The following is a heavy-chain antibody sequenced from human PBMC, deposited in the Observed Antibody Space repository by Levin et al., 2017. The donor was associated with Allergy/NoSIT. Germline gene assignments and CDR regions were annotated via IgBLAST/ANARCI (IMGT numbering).Heavy chain of an antibody. CDR3: TRHHYYGSGSHTAGGDY. D-gene: IGHD3-10*01. V-gene: IGHV3-73*01. J-gene: IGHJ4*02. CDR1: GFTFSGSA. CDR2: IRSKANSYAT. Sequence: GGSLRLSCAASGFTFSGSAMHWVRQASGKGLEWVGRIRSKANSYATAYAASVKGRFTISRDDSKNTAYLQMNSLKTEDTAVYYCTRHHYYGSGSHTAGGDYWGQGTLVTVSS.